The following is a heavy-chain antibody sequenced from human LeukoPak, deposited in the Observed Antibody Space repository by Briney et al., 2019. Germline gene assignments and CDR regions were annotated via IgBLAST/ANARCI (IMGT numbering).Heavy chain of an antibody. J-gene: IGHJ4*02. Sequence: GGSLRLSCAASGFTFSDHYMDWVRQAPGKGLEWVSAISGSGGSTYYADSVKGRFTISRDNSKNTLYLQMNSLRAEDTAVYYCAKVGSTSPAFDYWGQGTLVTVSS. CDR3: AKVGSTSPAFDY. CDR2: ISGSGGST. D-gene: IGHD2-2*01. V-gene: IGHV3-23*01. CDR1: GFTFSDHY.